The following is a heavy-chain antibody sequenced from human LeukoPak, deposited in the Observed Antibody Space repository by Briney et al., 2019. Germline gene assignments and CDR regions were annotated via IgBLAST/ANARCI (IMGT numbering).Heavy chain of an antibody. D-gene: IGHD3-22*01. CDR1: GFTFSSYW. Sequence: GGSLRLSCAASGFTFSSYWMSWVRQAPGKGLEWVANIKQDGSEKYYVDSVKGRFTISRDNAKNSLYQQMNSLRAEDTAVYYCARGGDYYDSSTPIFDIWGQGTMVTVSS. CDR2: IKQDGSEK. J-gene: IGHJ3*02. CDR3: ARGGDYYDSSTPIFDI. V-gene: IGHV3-7*01.